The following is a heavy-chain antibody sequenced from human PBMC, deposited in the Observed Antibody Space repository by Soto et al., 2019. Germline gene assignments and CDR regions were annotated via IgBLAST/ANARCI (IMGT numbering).Heavy chain of an antibody. Sequence: EVQLVESGGGLVQPGGSLRLSCVVSGFTFSSYNMNWVRQAPGKGLEWVTYISGSGSTIYYADSVKGRFTISRDNVKNSLYLQMNSLGDEDTAVYYCARSKYIDYWGQGTLVTVSS. CDR1: GFTFSSYN. J-gene: IGHJ4*02. CDR3: ARSKYIDY. D-gene: IGHD4-4*01. V-gene: IGHV3-48*02. CDR2: ISGSGSTI.